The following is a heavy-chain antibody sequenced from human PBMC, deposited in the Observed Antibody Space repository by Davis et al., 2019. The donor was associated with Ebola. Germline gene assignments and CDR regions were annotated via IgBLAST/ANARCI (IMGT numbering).Heavy chain of an antibody. Sequence: GESLKISCAASGFTFSSYSMNWVRQAPGKGLEWVSYISSSSSTIYYADSVKGRFTISRDNAKNSLYLQMNGLRVEDTAIYYCAKDTSNIWFDIWGQGTMVTV. CDR3: AKDTSNIWFDI. D-gene: IGHD1-26*01. J-gene: IGHJ3*02. CDR2: ISSSSSTI. V-gene: IGHV3-48*01. CDR1: GFTFSSYS.